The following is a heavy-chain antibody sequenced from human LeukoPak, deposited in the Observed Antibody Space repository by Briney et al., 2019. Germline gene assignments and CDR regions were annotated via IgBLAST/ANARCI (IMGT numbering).Heavy chain of an antibody. CDR3: ARDNSVEDTAWWFDP. CDR1: GYTFSGYY. Sequence: ASVKVSCKASGYTFSGYYMHWVRQAPGQGLEWMGWINPKSGGTNEAQKFQGRVTMTRDMSTSTDYMELSSLRSEDTAVYYCARDNSVEDTAWWFDPWGQGTLVTVSS. CDR2: INPKSGGT. V-gene: IGHV1-2*02. J-gene: IGHJ5*02. D-gene: IGHD4-23*01.